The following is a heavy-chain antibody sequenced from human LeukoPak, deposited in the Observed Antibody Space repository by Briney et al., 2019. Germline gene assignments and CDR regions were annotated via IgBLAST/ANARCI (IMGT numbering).Heavy chain of an antibody. CDR3: ARHWTNGGNNWFDP. CDR1: DGSMNNDY. Sequence: PSETLSLTCSVSDGSMNNDYWTWIRQPPGKGLEWIGYIYFSGSTDYNPSLRSRVTISVDRSKNQFSLKPRSVTAADTAIYYCARHWTNGGNNWFDPWSQGTLVTVSS. D-gene: IGHD3-16*01. V-gene: IGHV4-59*08. J-gene: IGHJ5*02. CDR2: IYFSGST.